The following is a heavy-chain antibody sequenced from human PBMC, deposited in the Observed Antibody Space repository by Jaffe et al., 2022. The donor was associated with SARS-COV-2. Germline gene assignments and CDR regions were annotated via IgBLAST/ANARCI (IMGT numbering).Heavy chain of an antibody. CDR1: GGSFSGYY. V-gene: IGHV4-34*01. J-gene: IGHJ4*02. CDR3: ARGAPPTLHIAAAGIRWKRTYYFDY. Sequence: QVQLQQWGAGLLKPSETLSLTCAVYGGSFSGYYWSWIRQPPGKGLEWIGEINHSGSTNYNPSLKSRVTISVDTSKNQFSLKLSSVTAADTAVYYCARGAPPTLHIAAAGIRWKRTYYFDYWGQGTLVTVSS. CDR2: INHSGST. D-gene: IGHD6-13*01.